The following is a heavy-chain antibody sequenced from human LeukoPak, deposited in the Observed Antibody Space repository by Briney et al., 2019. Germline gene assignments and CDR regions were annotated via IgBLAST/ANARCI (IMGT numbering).Heavy chain of an antibody. Sequence: PGGSLTLSCAASAFTFSSHDIHWVRQAPGKGLEHVSGISSNGGITYYANSVKGRFTISRDNSKNTLYLQMGSLRAEDTAVYYCARYSSSSLDYWGQGTLVTVSS. CDR2: ISSNGGIT. CDR3: ARYSSSSLDY. J-gene: IGHJ4*02. D-gene: IGHD6-6*01. V-gene: IGHV3-64*01. CDR1: AFTFSSHD.